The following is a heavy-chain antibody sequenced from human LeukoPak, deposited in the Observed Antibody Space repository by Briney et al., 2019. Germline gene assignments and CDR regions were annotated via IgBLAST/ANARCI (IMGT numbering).Heavy chain of an antibody. CDR1: GGSIRSRNYY. CDR2: IYYSKNT. J-gene: IGHJ4*02. CDR3: VSPRGFSYGYFDY. D-gene: IGHD5-18*01. Sequence: SETLSLTCTVSGGSIRSRNYYWDWIRQPPGKGLEWIGSIYYSKNTYYNPSLKSRVTISADTSKNQFSLTLGSVSATDTAVYYCVSPRGFSYGYFDYWGQGTLVTVSS. V-gene: IGHV4-39*01.